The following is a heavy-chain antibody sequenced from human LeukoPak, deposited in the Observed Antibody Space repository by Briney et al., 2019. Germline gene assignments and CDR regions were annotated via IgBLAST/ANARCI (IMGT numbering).Heavy chain of an antibody. CDR2: INPSGSST. V-gene: IGHV1-46*01. D-gene: IGHD5-24*01. Sequence: ASVKVSCKASGYTFTSYYLHWVRQAPGQGLEWMGLINPSGSSTSNTQKFQGRVTITRDTSASTAYMELSSLRSEDTAVYYCARGGDGYWSWYFDYWGQGTLVTVSS. CDR1: GYTFTSYY. J-gene: IGHJ4*02. CDR3: ARGGDGYWSWYFDY.